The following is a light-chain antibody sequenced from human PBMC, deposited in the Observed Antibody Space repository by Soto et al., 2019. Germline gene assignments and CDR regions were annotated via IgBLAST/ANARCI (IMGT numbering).Light chain of an antibody. CDR3: NSNSVTGTWV. V-gene: IGLV2-8*01. Sequence: QSALTQPPSASGSPGQSVTISCTGTSSDVGSYNHVSWYQQHPGKAPKLMIYEVNKRPSGVPDRFSGSNSGNTASLTVSGLHAEDEAYYYCNSNSVTGTWVFGGGTKLTVL. CDR2: EVN. J-gene: IGLJ3*02. CDR1: SSDVGSYNH.